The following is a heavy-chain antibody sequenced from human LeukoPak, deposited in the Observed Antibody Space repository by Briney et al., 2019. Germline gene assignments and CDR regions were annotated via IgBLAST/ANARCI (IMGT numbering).Heavy chain of an antibody. V-gene: IGHV3-23*01. CDR2: ISGSGGST. J-gene: IGHJ5*02. D-gene: IGHD3-9*01. CDR3: AKAQNSYYDILTGPINWFDP. CDR1: GFTFSSYG. Sequence: GGTLRPSCAASGFTFSSYGMSWVRQAPGKGLEWVSAISGSGGSTYYADSVKGRFTISRDNSKNTLYLQMNSLRAEDTAVYYCAKAQNSYYDILTGPINWFDPWGQGTLVTVSS.